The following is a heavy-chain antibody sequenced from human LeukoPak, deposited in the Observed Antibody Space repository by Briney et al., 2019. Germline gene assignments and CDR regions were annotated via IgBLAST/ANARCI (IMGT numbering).Heavy chain of an antibody. CDR2: IRRDGSET. CDR3: ARDDTHYGSSGSFYDAFDV. CDR1: GFTFSNYW. Sequence: GGSLRLSCAASGFTFSNYWMTWVRRAPGKGLEWVANIRRDGSETHYVDSVMGRFTISRDNAKNSLYLQMNSLRAEDTAVYYCARDDTHYGSSGSFYDAFDVWGQGMMVTVSS. J-gene: IGHJ3*01. V-gene: IGHV3-7*01. D-gene: IGHD3-22*01.